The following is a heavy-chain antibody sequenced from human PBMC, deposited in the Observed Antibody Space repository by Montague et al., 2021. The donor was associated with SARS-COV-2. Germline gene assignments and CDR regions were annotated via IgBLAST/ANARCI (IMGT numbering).Heavy chain of an antibody. CDR3: AHRFAGFFDY. Sequence: PALVKPTQTLTLTCTFSGFSLNTPEVAVGWIRQPPGKALEWLALXXVVDEKRYGPSLQSRLTITRDTSKSQVVLTMTNMDPVDTATYFCAHRFAGFFDYWGQGILVTVSS. V-gene: IGHV2-5*05. CDR1: GFSLNTPEVA. CDR2: XXVVDEK. J-gene: IGHJ4*02.